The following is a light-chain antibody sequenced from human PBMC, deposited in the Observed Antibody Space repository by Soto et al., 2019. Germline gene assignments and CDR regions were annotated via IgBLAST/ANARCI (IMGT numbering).Light chain of an antibody. CDR2: EGN. Sequence: QSVLTQPASLSGSPGQSITISCTGTSGDIGTYNLVSWYQQYPGRAPKLIIFEGNKRPSGVSSRFSASKSAYTASLAISGLQAEDEADYHCCSYAGRSTVVCGGGPKLTVL. CDR1: SGDIGTYNL. J-gene: IGLJ2*01. V-gene: IGLV2-23*01. CDR3: CSYAGRSTVV.